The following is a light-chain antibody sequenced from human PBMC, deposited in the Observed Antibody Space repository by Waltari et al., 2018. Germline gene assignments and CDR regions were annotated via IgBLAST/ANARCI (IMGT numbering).Light chain of an antibody. J-gene: IGLJ2*01. V-gene: IGLV1-40*01. CDR1: RSNIGAGYD. CDR3: QSYDSSLSVV. Sequence: QSVLPQPPSVSGAPGQRVPIPCTGSRSNIGAGYDVHWYQQLPGTAPKLLIYGNSNRPSGVPDRFSGSKSGTSASLAITGLQAEDEADYYCQSYDSSLSVVFGGGTKLTVL. CDR2: GNS.